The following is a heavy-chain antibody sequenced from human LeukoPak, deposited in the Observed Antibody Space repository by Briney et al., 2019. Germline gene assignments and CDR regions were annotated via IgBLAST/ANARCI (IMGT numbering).Heavy chain of an antibody. CDR1: GGTFGNYA. Sequence: SVKVSCKASGGTFGNYAISWVRQAPGQGLEWMGRIIPILGIANYAQKFPGRVTITADKSRSTAYMELSSLRSEDMAVYYCARDGMVRGVIDYYGMDVWGQGTTVTVSS. V-gene: IGHV1-69*04. CDR2: IIPILGIA. J-gene: IGHJ6*02. CDR3: ARDGMVRGVIDYYGMDV. D-gene: IGHD3-10*01.